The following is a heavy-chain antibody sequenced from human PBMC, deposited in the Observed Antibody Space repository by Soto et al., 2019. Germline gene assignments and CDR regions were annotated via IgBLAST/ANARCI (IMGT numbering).Heavy chain of an antibody. V-gene: IGHV4-59*01. CDR3: ARASPYGDYALDY. Sequence: SETLSLTCTVSGGSISSYYWIWIRQPPGKGLEWIGYISYSGSTNYNPSLKSRPTISVDTSKNQFSLKLRSVTAADTAVYYCARASPYGDYALDYWGQGTLVTSPQ. CDR1: GGSISSYY. J-gene: IGHJ4*02. CDR2: ISYSGST. D-gene: IGHD4-17*01.